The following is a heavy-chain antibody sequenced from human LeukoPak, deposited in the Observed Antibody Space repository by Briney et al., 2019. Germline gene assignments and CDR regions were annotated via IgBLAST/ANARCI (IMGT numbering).Heavy chain of an antibody. D-gene: IGHD3-16*01. CDR2: FNLENGET. J-gene: IGHJ4*02. Sequence: ASVKVSCKVSGYTLSQFSTHWVRQAPGKGLEWLGVFNLENGETVYAHTFQGRLTMTEDTSTDTAYMELNSLRSEDTAVYYCGLFWFGVGTSEYWGRGTLVTVSS. CDR3: GLFWFGVGTSEY. CDR1: GYTLSQFS. V-gene: IGHV1-24*01.